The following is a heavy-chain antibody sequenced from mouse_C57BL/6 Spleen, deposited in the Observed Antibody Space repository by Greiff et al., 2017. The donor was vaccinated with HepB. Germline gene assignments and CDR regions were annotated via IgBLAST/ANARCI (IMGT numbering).Heavy chain of an antibody. V-gene: IGHV1-54*01. CDR3: ARDSNSFDY. CDR2: INPGSGGT. Sequence: VQLQQSGAELVRPGTSVKVSCKASGYAFTNYLIEWVKQRPGQGLEWIGVINPGSGGTNYNEKFKGKATLTADKSSSTAYMQLSSLTSEDSAVYFCARDSNSFDYWGQGTSVTVSS. D-gene: IGHD2-5*01. CDR1: GYAFTNYL. J-gene: IGHJ4*01.